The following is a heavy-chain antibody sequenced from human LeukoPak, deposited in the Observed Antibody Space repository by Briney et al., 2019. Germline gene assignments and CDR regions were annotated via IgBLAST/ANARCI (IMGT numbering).Heavy chain of an antibody. J-gene: IGHJ4*02. D-gene: IGHD1-26*01. CDR3: ARGVGAPHFDY. CDR2: IKQDGTEK. CDR1: GFPLSSYW. Sequence: PGGSLRLLCAASGFPLSSYWMSWVRQAPGKGLEWVAIIKQDGTEKYYVDSVKGRFTISRDNDKNSLYLQMNSLRAEDTAVYYCARGVGAPHFDYWRQGTLVTVSS. V-gene: IGHV3-7*04.